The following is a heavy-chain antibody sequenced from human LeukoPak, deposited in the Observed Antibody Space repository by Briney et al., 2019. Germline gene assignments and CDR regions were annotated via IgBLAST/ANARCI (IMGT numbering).Heavy chain of an antibody. Sequence: ASVKVSCKASGYTFTSYSISWVRQAPGQGLEWMGWISAYNGNTNYAQKLQGRVTMTTDTSTSTAYVELRSLRSDDTAVYYCASSRGYCSSTSCQHDYWGQGTLVTVSS. CDR3: ASSRGYCSSTSCQHDY. CDR1: GYTFTSYS. CDR2: ISAYNGNT. D-gene: IGHD2-2*01. J-gene: IGHJ4*02. V-gene: IGHV1-18*01.